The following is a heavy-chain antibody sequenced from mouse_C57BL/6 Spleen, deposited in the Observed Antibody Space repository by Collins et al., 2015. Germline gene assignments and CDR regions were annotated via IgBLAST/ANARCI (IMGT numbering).Heavy chain of an antibody. J-gene: IGHJ3*01. CDR2: ILPGSGST. V-gene: IGHV1-9*01. CDR1: GYTFSSYW. CDR3: AREGDVAWFAY. Sequence: QVQLQQSGAELMKPGASVKISCKATGYTFSSYWIEWVKQRPGHGLEWIGEILPGSGSTNYNEKFKGKATFTADTSSNTAYMQLSSLTSEDSAVYYCAREGDVAWFAYWGQGTLVTVSA. D-gene: IGHD3-3*01.